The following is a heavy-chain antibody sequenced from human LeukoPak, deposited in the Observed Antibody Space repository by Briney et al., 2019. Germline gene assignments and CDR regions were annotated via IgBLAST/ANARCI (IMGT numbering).Heavy chain of an antibody. D-gene: IGHD4-11*01. CDR1: GFSFDGYA. J-gene: IGHJ5*02. CDR3: ARGVTTVIAGAWFDP. Sequence: GGSLRLSCAASGFSFDGYAMHWVRQAPGKGLEWVSGISWNSGSIAYADSVKGRFTISRDNAKNSLYLQMNSLSAEDMALYYCARGVTTVIAGAWFDPWGQGTLVTVSP. CDR2: ISWNSGSI. V-gene: IGHV3-9*03.